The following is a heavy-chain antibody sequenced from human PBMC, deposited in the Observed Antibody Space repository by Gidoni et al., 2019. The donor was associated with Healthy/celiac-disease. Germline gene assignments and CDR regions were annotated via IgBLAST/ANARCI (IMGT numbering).Heavy chain of an antibody. J-gene: IGHJ4*02. CDR2: IYPGDSDT. D-gene: IGHD3-3*01. V-gene: IGHV5-51*01. CDR1: GSSFPSYW. Sequence: EVQLVQSGAEVYKPGESLQISCKGSGSSFPSYWIGWVRQMPGKGLGWRGIIYPGDSDTRDSPSFQGQVTISADKSISTAYLKWSSLKASDTAMYYCARRFWSGYYTGEEKDAFDYWGQGTLVTVSS. CDR3: ARRFWSGYYTGEEKDAFDY.